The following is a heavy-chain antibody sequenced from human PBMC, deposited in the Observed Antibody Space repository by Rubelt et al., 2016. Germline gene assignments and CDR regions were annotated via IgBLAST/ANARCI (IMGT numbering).Heavy chain of an antibody. D-gene: IGHD2-15*01. CDR2: INHSGST. Sequence: QVQLQQWGAGLLKPSETLSLTCAVYGGSFSGYYWSWIRQPPGKGLEWIGEINHSGSTNYNPSLKSWVTISLDTSKTLFSLKLSSVTGADTAVYYCSRYCSGGSCYFDYGGQGTLVTVSS. CDR3: SRYCSGGSCYFDY. CDR1: GGSFSGYY. J-gene: IGHJ4*02. V-gene: IGHV4-34*01.